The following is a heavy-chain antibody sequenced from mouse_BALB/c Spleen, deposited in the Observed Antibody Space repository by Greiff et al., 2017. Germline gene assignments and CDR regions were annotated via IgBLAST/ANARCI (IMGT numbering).Heavy chain of an antibody. J-gene: IGHJ2*01. CDR2: IYPGNVNT. V-gene: IGHV1S56*01. CDR1: GYTFTSYY. D-gene: IGHD3-1*01. Sequence: VQLQQSGPELVKPGASVRISCKASGYTFTSYYIHWVKQRPGQGLEWIGWIYPGNVNTKYNEKFKGKATLTADKSSSTAYMQLSSLTSEDSAVYFCARSPQLYYFDYWGQGTTLTVSS. CDR3: ARSPQLYYFDY.